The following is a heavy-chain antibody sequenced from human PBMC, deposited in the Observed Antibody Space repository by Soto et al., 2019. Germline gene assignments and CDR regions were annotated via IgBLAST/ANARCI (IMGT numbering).Heavy chain of an antibody. CDR3: ARQMAYVGFYFYGLDV. CDR1: GGSISINTYY. J-gene: IGHJ6*02. CDR2: IDYSGST. V-gene: IGHV4-39*01. D-gene: IGHD2-8*01. Sequence: SETLSLTCTVSGGSISINTYYWAWIRQPPGKGLEWIGSIDYSGSTYYNPSLKRRVTISVDTSKTHFPLNLRSVTAADTAVYYCARQMAYVGFYFYGLDVWGQGTTVTVSS.